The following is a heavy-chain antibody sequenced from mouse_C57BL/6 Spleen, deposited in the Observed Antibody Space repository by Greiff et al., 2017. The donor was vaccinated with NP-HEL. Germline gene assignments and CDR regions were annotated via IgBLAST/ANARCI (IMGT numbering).Heavy chain of an antibody. J-gene: IGHJ3*01. CDR1: GYSFTGYF. CDR2: INPYNGDT. Sequence: VQLQQSGPELVKPGDSVKISCKASGYSFTGYFMNWVMQSHGKSLEWIGRINPYNGDTFYNQKFKGKATLTVDKSSSTAHMELRSLTSEDSAVYYCARKGCDGYSFAYWGQGTLVTVSA. V-gene: IGHV1-20*01. D-gene: IGHD2-3*01. CDR3: ARKGCDGYSFAY.